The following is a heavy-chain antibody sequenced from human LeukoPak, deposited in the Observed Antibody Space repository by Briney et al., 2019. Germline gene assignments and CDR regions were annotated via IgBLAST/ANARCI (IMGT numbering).Heavy chain of an antibody. Sequence: SETLSLTCTVSGGSVSNDNHCWSWIRQPSGKGLEWIGYVNYSGSTKYNPSLKSRVTISVDTSKNQFSLKLSSVTAADTAVYYCARGRYQLLSFGWFDPWGQGTLVTVSS. CDR3: ARGRYQLLSFGWFDP. D-gene: IGHD2-2*01. J-gene: IGHJ5*02. CDR2: VNYSGST. V-gene: IGHV4-61*01. CDR1: GGSVSNDNHC.